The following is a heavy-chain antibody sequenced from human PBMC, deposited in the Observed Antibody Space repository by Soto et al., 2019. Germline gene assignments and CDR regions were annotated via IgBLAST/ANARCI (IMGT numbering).Heavy chain of an antibody. J-gene: IGHJ4*02. D-gene: IGHD6-19*01. Sequence: SETLSVTCTVSCGSISGYYWSWIRQPPGKELEWIGYIYYSGGTNYNPSLNSRVTISVDTSKNEFSLKLNSVTAADTAVYYCARHGRGGSGWYYYWGQGTKVTVSS. CDR2: IYYSGGT. V-gene: IGHV4-59*08. CDR1: CGSISGYY. CDR3: ARHGRGGSGWYYY.